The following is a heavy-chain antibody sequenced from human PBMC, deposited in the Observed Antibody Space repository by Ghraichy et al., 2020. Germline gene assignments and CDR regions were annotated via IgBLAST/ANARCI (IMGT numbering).Heavy chain of an antibody. V-gene: IGHV4-61*01. CDR2: IYFSGST. D-gene: IGHD6-19*01. CDR1: GDSVNSASHY. Sequence: SETLSLTCTVSGDSVNSASHYWSWIRQPPGKALEWIGYIYFSGSTNYTTSLKSRFTISMDTSKNQFSLNLSSVTAADRAVYYCASATAWLGNDYWGQGTLVTVSS. J-gene: IGHJ4*02. CDR3: ASATAWLGNDY.